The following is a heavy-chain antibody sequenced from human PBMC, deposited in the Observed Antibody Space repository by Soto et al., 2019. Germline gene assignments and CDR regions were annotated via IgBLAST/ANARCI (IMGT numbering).Heavy chain of an antibody. Sequence: SETLSLTCTVSGASINSYYWSWIRQPPGKGLEWIGYIYYSGSTNYNPSLKSRVTISGDTSKNQFSLKLSSVSAADTAVYYCARADETAMVDKYYFVSWCQGTLVTVAS. CDR3: ARADETAMVDKYYFVS. CDR1: GASINSYY. D-gene: IGHD5-18*01. V-gene: IGHV4-59*08. J-gene: IGHJ4*02. CDR2: IYYSGST.